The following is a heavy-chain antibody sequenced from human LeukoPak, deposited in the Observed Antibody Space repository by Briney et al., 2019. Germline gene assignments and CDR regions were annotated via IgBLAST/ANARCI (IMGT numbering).Heavy chain of an antibody. D-gene: IGHD3-22*01. CDR3: TSSPTLYYYDSSGSPREDY. V-gene: IGHV3-49*03. CDR1: GFTFGDYA. Sequence: PGGSLRLSCTASGFTFGDYAMSWFRQAPEKGLEWVGFIRSKAYGGTTEYAASVKGRFTISRDDSKSIAYLQMNSLKTEDTAVYYCTSSPTLYYYDSSGSPREDYWGQGTLVTVSS. CDR2: IRSKAYGGTT. J-gene: IGHJ4*02.